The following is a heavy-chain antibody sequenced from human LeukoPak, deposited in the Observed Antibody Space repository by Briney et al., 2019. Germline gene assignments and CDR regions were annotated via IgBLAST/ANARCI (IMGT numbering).Heavy chain of an antibody. V-gene: IGHV4-4*07. D-gene: IGHD3-10*01. CDR2: IYTSGST. CDR3: ARGSVGSPYYYYMDV. CDR1: GGSISSYY. Sequence: SETLSLTCTVSGGSISSYYWSWIRQPAGKGLEWIGRIYTSGSTNYNPSLKSRVTMSVDTSKNQFSLKLSSVTAADTAVYYCARGSVGSPYYYYMDVWGKGTTVTVSS. J-gene: IGHJ6*03.